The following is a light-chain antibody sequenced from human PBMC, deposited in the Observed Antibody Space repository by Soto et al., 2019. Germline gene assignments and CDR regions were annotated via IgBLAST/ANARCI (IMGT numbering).Light chain of an antibody. V-gene: IGKV1-27*01. Sequence: DIQMTQSPSSLSAAVGGRITISCRASQGISNLLAWYQQKPGKAPKLLVYGASTLQSGVPSRISGSGSGTDFTLTISSLQPEDVETYYCQKYSSAPFTFGPGTKVDIK. CDR2: GAS. CDR3: QKYSSAPFT. J-gene: IGKJ3*01. CDR1: QGISNL.